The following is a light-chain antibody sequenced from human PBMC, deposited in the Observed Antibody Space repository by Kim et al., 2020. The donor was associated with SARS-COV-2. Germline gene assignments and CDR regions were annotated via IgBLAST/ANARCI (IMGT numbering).Light chain of an antibody. J-gene: IGLJ2*01. CDR1: SGHSSYA. CDR3: QPWGTGNVV. V-gene: IGLV4-69*01. Sequence: ASVKLTCTLSSGHSSYAIEWHQQQPEKGPRYLMKVNSDGSHSKGDGIPDRFSGSSSGAERYRTITSLQSEDEADYYCQPWGTGNVVFGGGTQLTVL. CDR2: VNSDGSH.